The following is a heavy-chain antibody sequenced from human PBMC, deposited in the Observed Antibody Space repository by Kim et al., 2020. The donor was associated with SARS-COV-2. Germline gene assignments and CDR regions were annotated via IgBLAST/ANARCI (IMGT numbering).Heavy chain of an antibody. V-gene: IGHV3-72*01. J-gene: IGHJ6*02. CDR3: VRGFSSSVGYGMDV. D-gene: IGHD6-6*01. Sequence: AASVKGIFTISRDDSKDSLYLQMNSLKTEDTALYYCVRGFSSSVGYGMDVWGQGTTVTVSS.